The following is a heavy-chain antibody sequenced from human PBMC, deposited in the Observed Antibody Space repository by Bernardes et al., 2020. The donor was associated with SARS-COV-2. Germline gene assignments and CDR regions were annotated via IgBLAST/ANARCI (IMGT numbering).Heavy chain of an antibody. J-gene: IGHJ6*03. CDR1: GASISSYY. V-gene: IGHV4-4*07. CDR3: VRVSPPYYNHYMDV. Sequence: SETLSLTFTVSGASISSYYWSWIRQPAWKGLEWIGRIYTSGSTNYNPSLKSRVTMSVDTSKNQFSLMLRSVTAADTAVYYCVRVSPPYYNHYMDVWGKGTTVTVSS. CDR2: IYTSGST.